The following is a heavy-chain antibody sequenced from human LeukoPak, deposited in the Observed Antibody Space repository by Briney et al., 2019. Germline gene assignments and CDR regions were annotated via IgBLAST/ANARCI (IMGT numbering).Heavy chain of an antibody. CDR3: ARVVNYDTSGYQTKNWFDP. CDR2: IYPGDSDT. CDR1: GYSFTNYW. J-gene: IGHJ5*02. V-gene: IGHV5-51*01. Sequence: GESLKISCKGSGYSFTNYWIDWVRQMPGKGLEWMGIIYPGDSDTRYSPSFQGQVTISADKSLNTAYLQWSSLKASDTAMYYCARVVNYDTSGYQTKNWFDPWGQGTLVTVSS. D-gene: IGHD3-22*01.